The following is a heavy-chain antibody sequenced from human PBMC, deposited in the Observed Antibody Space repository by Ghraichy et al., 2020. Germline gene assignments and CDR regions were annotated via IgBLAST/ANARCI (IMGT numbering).Heavy chain of an antibody. V-gene: IGHV3-23*01. CDR3: AKDAVLRYFDWLPLSEYYFDY. CDR2: ISGSGGST. D-gene: IGHD3-9*01. CDR1: GFTFSSYA. Sequence: GGSLRLSCAASGFTFSSYAMSWVRQAPGKGLEWVSAISGSGGSTYYADSVKGRFTISRDNSKNTLYLQMNSLRAEDTAVYYCAKDAVLRYFDWLPLSEYYFDYWGQGTLVTVSS. J-gene: IGHJ4*02.